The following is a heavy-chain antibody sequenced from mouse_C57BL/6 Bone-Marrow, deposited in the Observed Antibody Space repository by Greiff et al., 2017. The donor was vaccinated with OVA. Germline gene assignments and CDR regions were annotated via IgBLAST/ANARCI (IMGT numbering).Heavy chain of an antibody. CDR1: GFSFSNYR. CDR2: ISVKSDNYGA. Sequence: VKLVETGGGLVRPGNSLKLSCVTSGFSFSNYRMHWLRQPPGKRLEWIAVISVKSDNYGANYAESVKGSCASSRDDTKSGVYLVMNRIREEDTATDLCSSQRSHYAIDYGGQGTSVTVSS. V-gene: IGHV13-2*01. J-gene: IGHJ4*01. CDR3: SSQRSHYAIDY.